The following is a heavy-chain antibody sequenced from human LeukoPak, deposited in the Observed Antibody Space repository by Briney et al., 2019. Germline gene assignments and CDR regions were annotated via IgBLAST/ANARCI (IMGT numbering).Heavy chain of an antibody. V-gene: IGHV3-11*05. J-gene: IGHJ3*02. D-gene: IGHD6-19*01. Sequence: RGRFTVSRDNAKNSLYLPMNSLRAEDTALYYCAREIGWDRLLAFDIWGQGTMVTVSS. CDR3: AREIGWDRLLAFDI.